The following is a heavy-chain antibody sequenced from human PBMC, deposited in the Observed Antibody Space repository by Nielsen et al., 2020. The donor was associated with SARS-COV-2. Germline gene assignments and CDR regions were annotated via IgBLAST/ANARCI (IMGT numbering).Heavy chain of an antibody. J-gene: IGHJ6*02. CDR3: AKGVVGSGDFYGMDV. D-gene: IGHD2-2*01. Sequence: GESLKISCAASGFTFSSYSMNWVRQAPGEGLEWVSSISSSSSYIYYADSVKGRFTISRDNAKNSLYLQMNSLRAEDTALYYCAKGVVGSGDFYGMDVWGQGTTVTVSS. CDR2: ISSSSSYI. V-gene: IGHV3-21*04. CDR1: GFTFSSYS.